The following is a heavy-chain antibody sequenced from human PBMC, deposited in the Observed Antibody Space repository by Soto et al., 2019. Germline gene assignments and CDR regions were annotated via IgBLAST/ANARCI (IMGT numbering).Heavy chain of an antibody. Sequence: SVKVSCKASGGTFSSYAISWVRQAPGQGLEWMGGIIPIFGTANYAQKFQGRVTITADESTSTAYMELSSLRSEDTAVYYCATSRDGYNLYYYGMDVWGQGTTVTVSS. D-gene: IGHD5-12*01. V-gene: IGHV1-69*13. J-gene: IGHJ6*02. CDR3: ATSRDGYNLYYYGMDV. CDR1: GGTFSSYA. CDR2: IIPIFGTA.